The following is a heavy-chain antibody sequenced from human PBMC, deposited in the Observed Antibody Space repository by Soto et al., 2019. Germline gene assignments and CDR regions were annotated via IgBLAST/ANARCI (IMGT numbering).Heavy chain of an antibody. CDR2: IDDTGST. J-gene: IGHJ6*03. CDR3: ARGVLEWLLRDSYYYYMDV. CDR1: GDSISSSY. V-gene: IGHV4-59*01. D-gene: IGHD3-3*01. Sequence: QVQLQESGPGLVKPSETLSLTCTVSGDSISSSYWNWIRQAPGKGLEWIGYIDDTGSTNYNPSLKSRATLSVDPSNNQYSLKLSSVTAADTAVYYCARGVLEWLLRDSYYYYMDVWGKGTTVTVSS.